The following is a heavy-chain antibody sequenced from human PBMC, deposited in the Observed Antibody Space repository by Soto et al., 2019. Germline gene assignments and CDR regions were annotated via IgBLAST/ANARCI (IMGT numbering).Heavy chain of an antibody. V-gene: IGHV3-53*01. CDR2: LYSGGTT. Sequence: EVQLVESGGGLIQPGGSLRLSCAASGFNFIRKYMIWVRQAPGKGLEWVSILYSGGTTYYADSVKGRFTISRDTSENTLYLRMNSLRALDTAVYYCARGLYDSGSFYFDFWGQGTLVTVSS. J-gene: IGHJ4*02. CDR3: ARGLYDSGSFYFDF. CDR1: GFNFIRKY. D-gene: IGHD3-10*01.